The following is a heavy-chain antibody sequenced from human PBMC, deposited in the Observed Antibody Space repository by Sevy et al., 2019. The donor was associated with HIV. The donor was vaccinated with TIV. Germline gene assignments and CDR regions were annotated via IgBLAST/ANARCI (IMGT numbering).Heavy chain of an antibody. CDR3: ARDDVAAAGTSDY. Sequence: GGSLRLSCAASGFTFSSYSMNWVRQAPGKGLEWVSSISSSSSYIYYADSVKGRFTISRDNAKNSLYLQMNSLRAEDTAVYYRARDDVAAAGTSDYWGQGTLVTVSS. V-gene: IGHV3-21*01. D-gene: IGHD6-13*01. J-gene: IGHJ4*02. CDR1: GFTFSSYS. CDR2: ISSSSSYI.